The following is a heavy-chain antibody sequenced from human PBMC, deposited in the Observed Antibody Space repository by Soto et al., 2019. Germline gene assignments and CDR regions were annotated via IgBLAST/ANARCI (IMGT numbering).Heavy chain of an antibody. CDR1: GFTFSSYS. CDR3: ARDSILTGYLLFDY. V-gene: IGHV3-21*01. D-gene: IGHD3-9*01. Sequence: GSLRLSCAASGFTFSSYSMNWVRQAPGKGLEWVSSISSSSSYIYYADSVKGRFTISRDNAKNSLYLQMNSLRAEDTAVYYCARDSILTGYLLFDYWGQGTLVTVSS. J-gene: IGHJ4*02. CDR2: ISSSSSYI.